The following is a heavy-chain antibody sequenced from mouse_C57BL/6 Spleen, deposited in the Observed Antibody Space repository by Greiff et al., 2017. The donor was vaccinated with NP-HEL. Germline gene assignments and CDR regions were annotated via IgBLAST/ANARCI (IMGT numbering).Heavy chain of an antibody. CDR3: ARTGNYYYGSSYDWFAY. CDR1: GFTFSDYG. Sequence: EVKLVESGGGLVKPGGSLKLSCAASGFTFSDYGMHWVRQAPEKGLEWVAYISSGSSTIYYADTVKGRFTISRDNATNTLFLQMTSLRSEDTAMYYCARTGNYYYGSSYDWFAYWGQGTLVTVSA. CDR2: ISSGSSTI. J-gene: IGHJ3*01. V-gene: IGHV5-17*01. D-gene: IGHD1-1*01.